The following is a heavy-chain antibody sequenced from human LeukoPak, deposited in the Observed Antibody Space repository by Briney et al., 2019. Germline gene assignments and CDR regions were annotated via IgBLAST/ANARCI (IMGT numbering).Heavy chain of an antibody. V-gene: IGHV3-30*03. J-gene: IGHJ4*02. CDR2: ISYDGSNK. CDR3: ARWYYYDSSGYYSY. D-gene: IGHD3-22*01. Sequence: PGGSLRLSCAASGFTFSSYGMHWVRQAPGKGLEWVAVISYDGSNKYYADSVKGRFTISRDNSKNTLYLQMNSLRAEDTAVYYCARWYYYDSSGYYSYWGQGTLATVSS. CDR1: GFTFSSYG.